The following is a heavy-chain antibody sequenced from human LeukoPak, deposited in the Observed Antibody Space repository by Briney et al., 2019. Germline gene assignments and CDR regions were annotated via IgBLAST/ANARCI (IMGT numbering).Heavy chain of an antibody. D-gene: IGHD2-21*02. J-gene: IGHJ4*02. Sequence: GGSLRLSCAASGLTFSSHWMHWVRQAPGKGLEWVAVISYDGSKKYYADSVKGRFTISRDNSKNTLYLQMNSLRTEDTAVYYCARDTVAYCGGDCYSWQVGGFDYWGQGTLVTVSS. CDR1: GLTFSSHW. CDR3: ARDTVAYCGGDCYSWQVGGFDY. V-gene: IGHV3-30-3*01. CDR2: ISYDGSKK.